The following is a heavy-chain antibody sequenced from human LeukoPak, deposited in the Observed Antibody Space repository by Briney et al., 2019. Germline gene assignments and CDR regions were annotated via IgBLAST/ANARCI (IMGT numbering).Heavy chain of an antibody. CDR1: GFIFSSYG. CDR3: AKDRGTMVRGVLPTFDY. J-gene: IGHJ4*02. Sequence: GGSLRLSCAASGFIFSSYGMNWVRQAPGKGLEWISYISSSSPTIYYADSVKGRFTISRDNAKNSLYLQMNSLRAEDTAVYYCAKDRGTMVRGVLPTFDYWGQGTLVTVSS. D-gene: IGHD3-10*01. CDR2: ISSSSPTI. V-gene: IGHV3-48*01.